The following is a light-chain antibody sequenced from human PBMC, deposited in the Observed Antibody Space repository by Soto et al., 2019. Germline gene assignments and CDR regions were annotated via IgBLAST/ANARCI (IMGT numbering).Light chain of an antibody. V-gene: IGKV3-20*01. CDR2: GAS. CDR1: QSVSSSY. CDR3: HQYNNWPPWT. Sequence: EIVLTQSPGTLSLPPGERATLSCRASQSVSSSYLAWYQQKPGQAPRLLIYGASSRATGIRDRFSGSGSGTDFTLTISRLEPEDFAVYYCHQYNNWPPWTFGQGTKVDIK. J-gene: IGKJ1*01.